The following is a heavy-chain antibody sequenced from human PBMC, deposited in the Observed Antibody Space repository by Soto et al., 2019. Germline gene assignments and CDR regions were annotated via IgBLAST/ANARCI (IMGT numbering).Heavy chain of an antibody. V-gene: IGHV1-69*13. D-gene: IGHD3-22*01. J-gene: IGHJ3*02. Sequence: SVKVSCKASGGTFSSYAISWVRQAPGQGLEWMGGIIPIFGTANYAQKFQGRVTITADESTSTAYMELSSLRSEDTAVYYCARPHIHYYDSSDDAFDIWGQGTMVTVSS. CDR2: IIPIFGTA. CDR1: GGTFSSYA. CDR3: ARPHIHYYDSSDDAFDI.